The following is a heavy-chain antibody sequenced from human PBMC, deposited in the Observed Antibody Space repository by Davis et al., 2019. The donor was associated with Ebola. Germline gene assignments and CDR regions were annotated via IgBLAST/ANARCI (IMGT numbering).Heavy chain of an antibody. CDR1: GGSISNTNW. CDR2: IYHSGST. J-gene: IGHJ5*02. D-gene: IGHD6-25*01. CDR3: ARTPSAAVNWFDP. V-gene: IGHV4/OR15-8*01. Sequence: MPSETLSLTCVVSGGSISNTNWWRWVRQPPGKGLEWIGEIYHSGSTNYNPSLKSRVSMSVDESKNHFSLKMTSMTAADTAVYYCARTPSAAVNWFDPWGQGTLVTVSS.